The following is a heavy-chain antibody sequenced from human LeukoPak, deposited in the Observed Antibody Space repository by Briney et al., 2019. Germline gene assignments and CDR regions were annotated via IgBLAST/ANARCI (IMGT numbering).Heavy chain of an antibody. D-gene: IGHD4-17*01. CDR3: AAVSVDYGDSSFDF. Sequence: GGSLRLSCAASGFTFSNARMSWVRQAPGKGLEWVGRIKSKTDGGTTDYAEPVKGRFTISRDDSKKTLYLQMNSLKTEDTALYYCAAVSVDYGDSSFDFWGQGTLVTVSS. V-gene: IGHV3-15*01. J-gene: IGHJ4*02. CDR2: IKSKTDGGTT. CDR1: GFTFSNAR.